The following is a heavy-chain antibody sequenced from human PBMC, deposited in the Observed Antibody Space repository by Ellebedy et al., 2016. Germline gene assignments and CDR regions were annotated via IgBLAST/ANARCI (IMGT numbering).Heavy chain of an antibody. D-gene: IGHD3-22*01. CDR2: ISAYNGNT. Sequence: ASVKVSXXASGYTFTSYGISWVRQAPGQGLEWMGWISAYNGNTNYAQKLQGRVTMTTDTSTSTAYMELRSLRSDDTAVYYCARDDYYDSSAYYFQHWGQGTRVTVSS. CDR1: GYTFTSYG. V-gene: IGHV1-18*01. J-gene: IGHJ1*01. CDR3: ARDDYYDSSAYYFQH.